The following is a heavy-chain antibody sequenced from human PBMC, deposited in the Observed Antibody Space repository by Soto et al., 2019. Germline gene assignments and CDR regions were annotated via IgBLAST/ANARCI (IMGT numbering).Heavy chain of an antibody. D-gene: IGHD2-21*01. CDR3: ARGRGEFDP. Sequence: SETLSLTCAVYGASLSDNYCNWLRQPPGKGLEWIGEINHSGNTNYNPSLRSRVTISIDTSKNQLSLNLRSVSAADTAVYYCARGRGEFDPWGQGTLVTVSS. V-gene: IGHV4-34*01. CDR2: INHSGNT. J-gene: IGHJ5*02. CDR1: GASLSDNY.